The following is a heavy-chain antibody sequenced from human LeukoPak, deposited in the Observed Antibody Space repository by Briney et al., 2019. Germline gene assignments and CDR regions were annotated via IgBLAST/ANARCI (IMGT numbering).Heavy chain of an antibody. Sequence: GASVKVSCKASGYTFTGYYLHWVRQAPGQGLEGMGCVNPNSGDTNYTQKLQGRVTMPTDTSTTTVYMELRSLISDDTAMYYCARVVSGSYYHLDYRGQGTLVTVSS. CDR3: ARVVSGSYYHLDY. J-gene: IGHJ4*02. CDR2: VNPNSGDT. V-gene: IGHV1-2*02. CDR1: GYTFTGYY. D-gene: IGHD1-26*01.